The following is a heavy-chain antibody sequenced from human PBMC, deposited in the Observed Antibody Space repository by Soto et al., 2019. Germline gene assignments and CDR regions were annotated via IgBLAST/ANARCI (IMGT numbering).Heavy chain of an antibody. D-gene: IGHD2-2*01. J-gene: IGHJ3*02. V-gene: IGHV1-18*01. CDR3: ARYVPAAMDAFDI. Sequence: ASVKVSCKASGYTFTSYGICWVRQAPGRGLEWMGWISAYNGNTNYAQKLQGRVTMTTDTSTSTAYMELRSLRSDDTAVYYCARYVPAAMDAFDIWGQGTMVTVSS. CDR1: GYTFTSYG. CDR2: ISAYNGNT.